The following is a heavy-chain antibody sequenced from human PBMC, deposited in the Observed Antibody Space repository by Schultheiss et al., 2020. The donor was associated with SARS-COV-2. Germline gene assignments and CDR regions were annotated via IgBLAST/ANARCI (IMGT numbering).Heavy chain of an antibody. Sequence: GGSLRLSCAASGFTFSSYAMSWVRQAPGKGLEWVSAISGSGGSTYYADSVKGRFTISRDNSKNTLYLQMNSLRAEDTAVYYCAKSARPNMVRGVLLVNWFDPWGQGTLVTVSS. CDR2: ISGSGGST. D-gene: IGHD3-10*01. J-gene: IGHJ5*02. CDR1: GFTFSSYA. V-gene: IGHV3-23*01. CDR3: AKSARPNMVRGVLLVNWFDP.